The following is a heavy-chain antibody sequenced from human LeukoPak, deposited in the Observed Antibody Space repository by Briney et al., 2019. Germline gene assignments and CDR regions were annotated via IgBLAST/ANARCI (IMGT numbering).Heavy chain of an antibody. CDR1: GYSFTNYW. V-gene: IGHV5-51*01. J-gene: IGHJ4*02. D-gene: IGHD5-24*01. CDR3: ARIEAGYNCNY. CDR2: IYPGDADT. Sequence: GESLKISCKGSGYSFTNYWIGWVRQMPGKGLEWMGIIYPGDADTRYSPSFQGQVTISADKSISTAYLQWSSLKAPDTAMYYCARIEAGYNCNYWGQGTLVTVSS.